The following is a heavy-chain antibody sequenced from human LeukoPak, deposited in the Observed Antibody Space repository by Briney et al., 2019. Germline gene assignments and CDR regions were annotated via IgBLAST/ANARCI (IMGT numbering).Heavy chain of an antibody. Sequence: PGGSLRLSCAASGFSFSTYWMTWVRQAPGKGLEWVANIKDDGGEKKYMDSVTGRFTLSRDNAKNSLYLQINSLKAEDTAVYYCATSVPGFGESLNYWGHGTLVSFSS. V-gene: IGHV3-7*01. D-gene: IGHD3-10*01. CDR1: GFSFSTYW. CDR3: ATSVPGFGESLNY. CDR2: IKDDGGEK. J-gene: IGHJ4*01.